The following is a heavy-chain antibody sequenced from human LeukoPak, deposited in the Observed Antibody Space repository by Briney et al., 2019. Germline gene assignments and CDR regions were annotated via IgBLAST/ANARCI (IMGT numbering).Heavy chain of an antibody. J-gene: IGHJ4*02. CDR1: GFTFNVYG. CDR3: ATLTGDRKDFDY. V-gene: IGHV3-23*01. D-gene: IGHD1-20*01. Sequence: PGGSLRLSCVASGFTFNVYGMNWVRQAPGKGLEWVSGISSSGGGTYYVDSVKGRFTISRDNSKNTLYLQMNSLRAEDTAVYYCATLTGDRKDFDYWGQGTLVTVSS. CDR2: ISSSGGGT.